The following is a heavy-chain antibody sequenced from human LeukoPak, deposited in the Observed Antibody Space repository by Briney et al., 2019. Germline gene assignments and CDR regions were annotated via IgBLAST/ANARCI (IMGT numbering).Heavy chain of an antibody. D-gene: IGHD2-2*01. CDR2: INHSGST. CDR1: GGSFSGYY. Sequence: SETLSLTCAVYGGSFSGYYWSWIRQPPGKGLEWIGEINHSGSTNYNPSLKSRVTISVDTSKNQFSLKLSSVTAADTAVYYCARGYPTSIIVAVPAADYYYYYGMDVWGQGTTVTVSS. CDR3: ARGYPTSIIVAVPAADYYYYYGMDV. V-gene: IGHV4-34*01. J-gene: IGHJ6*02.